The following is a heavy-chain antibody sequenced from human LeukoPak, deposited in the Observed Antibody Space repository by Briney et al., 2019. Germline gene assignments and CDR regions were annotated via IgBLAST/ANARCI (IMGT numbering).Heavy chain of an antibody. Sequence: GGSLRLSCAASGFTFSSYSMNWVRQAPGKGLEWVSSISSSSSYIYYADSVKGRFTISRDNAKNSLYLQMNSLRAEDMAVYYCATGGGYDILTGYYMALDYWGQGTLVTVSS. CDR3: ATGGGYDILTGYYMALDY. D-gene: IGHD3-9*01. CDR1: GFTFSSYS. CDR2: ISSSSSYI. J-gene: IGHJ4*02. V-gene: IGHV3-21*01.